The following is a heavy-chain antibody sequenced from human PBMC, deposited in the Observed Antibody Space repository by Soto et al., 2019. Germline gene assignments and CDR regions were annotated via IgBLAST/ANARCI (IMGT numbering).Heavy chain of an antibody. Sequence: QVQLVESGGGVVQPGRSLRLSCAASGFTFSSYGMHWVRQAPGKGLEWVAVISYDGSNKYYADSVKGRFTISRDNSKNTLYLQMNSLRAEDTAVYYCAKSPYDYGDSGLESDFDYWGQGTLVTVSS. D-gene: IGHD4-17*01. J-gene: IGHJ4*02. CDR2: ISYDGSNK. CDR1: GFTFSSYG. CDR3: AKSPYDYGDSGLESDFDY. V-gene: IGHV3-30*18.